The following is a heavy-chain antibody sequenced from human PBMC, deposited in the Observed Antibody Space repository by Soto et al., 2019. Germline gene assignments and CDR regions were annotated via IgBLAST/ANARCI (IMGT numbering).Heavy chain of an antibody. CDR2: VIPILGQA. CDR1: GGIFSSYA. J-gene: IGHJ4*02. CDR3: ARVGGVGAPPGADY. V-gene: IGHV1-69*01. D-gene: IGHD1-26*01. Sequence: QVKLVQSGAEVKKPGSSVKVSCKASGGIFSSYAISWLRQAPGQGLEWMGAVIPILGQAYYAQNLQDRVTITADESTRTTYMELSSLRSEDTAVYFCARVGGVGAPPGADYWGQGTRVTVSS.